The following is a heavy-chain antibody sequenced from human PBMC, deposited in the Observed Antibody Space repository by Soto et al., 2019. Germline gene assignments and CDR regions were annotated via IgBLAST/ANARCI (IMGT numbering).Heavy chain of an antibody. Sequence: ESVGGLVKPGGSLRLSCAASGFTFSDYYMSWIRQAPGKGLEWVSYISSSGSTIYHADSVKGRFTISRDNAKTSLYLQMNSLRAEDTAVYYCAREGFYGNYYDYWGQGTLVTVSS. J-gene: IGHJ4*02. D-gene: IGHD4-17*01. CDR2: ISSSGSTI. CDR3: AREGFYGNYYDY. CDR1: GFTFSDYY. V-gene: IGHV3-11*01.